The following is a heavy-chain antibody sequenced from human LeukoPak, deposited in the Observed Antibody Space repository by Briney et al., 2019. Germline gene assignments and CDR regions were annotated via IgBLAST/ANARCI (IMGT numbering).Heavy chain of an antibody. CDR3: ASGGRTFHFDY. D-gene: IGHD3-10*01. CDR1: GYSFTAHY. V-gene: IGHV1-2*02. CDR2: INPNSDGT. J-gene: IGHJ4*02. Sequence: GGSVRVSCKASGYSFTAHYIHWVRQAPGQGVEWMGWINPNSDGTNYAQKFQGRVTMTRDTSVNTVYMELNTLTSADTAVYYCASGGRTFHFDYWGQGPPVTVSS.